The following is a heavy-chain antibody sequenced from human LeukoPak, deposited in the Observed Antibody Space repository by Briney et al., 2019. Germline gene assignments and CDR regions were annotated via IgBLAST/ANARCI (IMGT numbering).Heavy chain of an antibody. J-gene: IGHJ5*02. Sequence: ASVKVSCKASGYTFTGYYMRWVRQAPGQGLEWMGWINPNSGGTNYAQKFQGRVTMTRDTSISTAYMELSRLRSDDTAVYYCAREHYYYSSGYLNWFDPWGQGTLVTVSS. CDR1: GYTFTGYY. CDR3: AREHYYYSSGYLNWFDP. D-gene: IGHD3-22*01. V-gene: IGHV1-2*02. CDR2: INPNSGGT.